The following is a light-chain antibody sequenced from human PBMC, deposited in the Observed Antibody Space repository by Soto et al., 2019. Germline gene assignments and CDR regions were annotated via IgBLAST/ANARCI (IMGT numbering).Light chain of an antibody. CDR1: QSISCW. Sequence: DIQMTQSPSTLSASVGDRVTITCRASQSISCWWAWYQQKPGKAPKLLIYDASSLESGVPSRFSGSGSGTEFTLTISSLQPDDVATYYCHQYNSYSLLTFGGGTKVEIK. CDR2: DAS. J-gene: IGKJ4*01. CDR3: HQYNSYSLLT. V-gene: IGKV1-5*01.